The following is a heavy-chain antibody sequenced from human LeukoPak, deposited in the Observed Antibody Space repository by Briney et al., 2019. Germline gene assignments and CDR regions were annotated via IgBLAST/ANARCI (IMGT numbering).Heavy chain of an antibody. V-gene: IGHV4-59*01. D-gene: IGHD6-13*01. CDR2: IYYSGST. CDR3: ALTWIAAAGLYFDY. Sequence: SETLSLTCTVSGGSISSYYWSWIRQPPGKGLEWIGYIYYSGSTNYNPSLKSRVTISVDTSKNQFSLKLGSVTAADTAVYYCALTWIAAAGLYFDYWGQGTLVTVSS. CDR1: GGSISSYY. J-gene: IGHJ4*02.